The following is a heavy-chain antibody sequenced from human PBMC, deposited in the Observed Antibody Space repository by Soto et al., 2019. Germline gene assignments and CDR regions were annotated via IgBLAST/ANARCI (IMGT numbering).Heavy chain of an antibody. CDR3: ARPALASSYGLSWFDP. D-gene: IGHD5-18*01. J-gene: IGHJ5*02. V-gene: IGHV4-39*01. CDR1: GGSISSSSYY. Sequence: QLQLQESGPGLVKPSETLSLTCTVSGGSISSSSYYWGWIRQPPGKGLEWSGSIYYSGSTYYNPSLKGRVPLSVDTSKNQFSLKLSSVTVEDTAVYYCARPALASSYGLSWFDPWGQGTLVTVSS. CDR2: IYYSGST.